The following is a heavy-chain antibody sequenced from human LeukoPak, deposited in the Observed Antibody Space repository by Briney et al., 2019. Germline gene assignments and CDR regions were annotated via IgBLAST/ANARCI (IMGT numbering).Heavy chain of an antibody. Sequence: GGSLRLSCSASGFASSGFAMGWVRQAPGKGLEWVSSISGSGGNTYYADSVEGRFTVSRDNSKNTLYLQMNSLRAEDTALYYCARGRGGDYVPSRFDYWGQGTLVTVSS. CDR1: GFASSGFA. D-gene: IGHD4-17*01. J-gene: IGHJ4*02. CDR2: ISGSGGNT. V-gene: IGHV3-23*01. CDR3: ARGRGGDYVPSRFDY.